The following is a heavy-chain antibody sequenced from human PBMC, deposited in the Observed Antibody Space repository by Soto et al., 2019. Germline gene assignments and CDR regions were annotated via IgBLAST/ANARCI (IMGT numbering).Heavy chain of an antibody. CDR3: ARYKYSSAA. J-gene: IGHJ5*02. D-gene: IGHD6-25*01. V-gene: IGHV4-31*03. CDR2: IYHSGST. Sequence: QMQLQESGPGLVKPSQTLSLTCTVSGVSISSGGYSWTWIRQFPGKGLEWIGYIYHSGSTQYNPSVRSRVTMSVDTSKNQFSLNMTSVTAADTAMYFCARYKYSSAAWGQGTLVIVSS. CDR1: GVSISSGGYS.